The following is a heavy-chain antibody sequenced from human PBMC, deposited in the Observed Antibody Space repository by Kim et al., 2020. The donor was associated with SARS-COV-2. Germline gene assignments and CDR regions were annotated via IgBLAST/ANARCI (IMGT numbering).Heavy chain of an antibody. CDR1: GGTFSSYA. J-gene: IGHJ3*02. CDR2: IIPIFGTA. CDR3: GVPTYYYDSSGYAFDI. V-gene: IGHV1-69*13. D-gene: IGHD3-22*01. Sequence: SVKVSCKASGGTFSSYAISWVRQAPGQGLEWMGGIIPIFGTANYAQKFQGRVTITADESTSTAYMELSSLRSEDTAVYYCGVPTYYYDSSGYAFDIWGQGTMVTVSS.